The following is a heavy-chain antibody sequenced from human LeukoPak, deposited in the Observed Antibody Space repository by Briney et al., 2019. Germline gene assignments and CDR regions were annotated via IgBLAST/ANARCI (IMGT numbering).Heavy chain of an antibody. V-gene: IGHV4-39*01. Sequence: SETLSLTCTVSGGSISSYYWGWIRQPPGKGLEWIRSIYYSGSTYYNPSLKSRVTISVDTPKNQFSLKLSSVTAADTAVYYCARHTRQYDHGSNGYQDHWGQGTLVTVSS. CDR1: GGSISSYY. D-gene: IGHD3-22*01. CDR2: IYYSGST. CDR3: ARHTRQYDHGSNGYQDH. J-gene: IGHJ4*02.